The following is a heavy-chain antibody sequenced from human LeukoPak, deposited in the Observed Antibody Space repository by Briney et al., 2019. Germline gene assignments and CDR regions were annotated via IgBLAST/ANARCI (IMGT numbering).Heavy chain of an antibody. CDR1: GFTFDDYA. D-gene: IGHD2-15*01. V-gene: IGHV3-43*02. J-gene: IGHJ4*02. Sequence: GGSLRLSCAASGFTFDDYAMHWVRQAPGKGLEWVSLISGDGGSTYYADSVKGRFTISGDNSKNSLYLQMNSLRTEDTALYYCTRQVGAATHFDYWGQGTLVTVSS. CDR2: ISGDGGST. CDR3: TRQVGAATHFDY.